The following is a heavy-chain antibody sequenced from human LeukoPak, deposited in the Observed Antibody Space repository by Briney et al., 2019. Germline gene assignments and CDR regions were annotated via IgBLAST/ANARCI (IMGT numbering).Heavy chain of an antibody. CDR3: ARKGYCSSTSCYISAFDI. Sequence: ASVKVSCKASGGTFSSYAISWVRQAPGQRLEWMGGIIPIFGTANYAQKFQGRVTITADESTSTAYMELSSLRSEDTAVYYCARKGYCSSTSCYISAFDIWGQGTMVTVSS. D-gene: IGHD2-2*02. CDR1: GGTFSSYA. J-gene: IGHJ3*02. CDR2: IIPIFGTA. V-gene: IGHV1-69*01.